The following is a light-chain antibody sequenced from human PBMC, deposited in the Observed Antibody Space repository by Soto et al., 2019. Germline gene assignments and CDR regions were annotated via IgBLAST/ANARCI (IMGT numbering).Light chain of an antibody. CDR1: QGIGTW. Sequence: DIQMTQSPSSVSASVGDRVTITCRASQGIGTWLAWYQQKPGKAPNLLIYAASSLQSGVPPRFSGSGSGTDFSLTISSLQPEDFANYYCQQANSSPRTFGQGTKLEMK. CDR2: AAS. J-gene: IGKJ2*01. V-gene: IGKV1-12*01. CDR3: QQANSSPRT.